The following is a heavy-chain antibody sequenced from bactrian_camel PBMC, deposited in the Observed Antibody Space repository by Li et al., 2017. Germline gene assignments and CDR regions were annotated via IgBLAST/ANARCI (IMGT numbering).Heavy chain of an antibody. CDR3: AAEASYSGDLFGF. J-gene: IGHJ6*01. D-gene: IGHD2*01. V-gene: IGHV3S6*01. Sequence: HVQLVESGGGLVQPGGSLRLSCAASGFTFSSYGMSWVRQAPGKGLEWVSGIYGDGSNTYYAVSVKGRFTISRDNAENTLYLQMNSLKPEDTAMYYCAAEASYSGDLFGFWGQGTQVTVS. CDR1: GFTFSSYG. CDR2: IYGDGSNT.